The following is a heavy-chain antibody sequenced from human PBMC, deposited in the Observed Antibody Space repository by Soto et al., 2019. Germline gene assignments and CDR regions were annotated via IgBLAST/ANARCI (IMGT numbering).Heavy chain of an antibody. CDR3: AATRYYYDSKGYQL. V-gene: IGHV3-30*14. J-gene: IGHJ4*02. Sequence: QVQLVESGGGGVQPGRSLRLSCSASGFTFSTYALHWVRQAPGKGLQWVAVISSYGNNRYYAASVKGRFTISRDNAKNTLYLQMNSLRPEDTAVYYCAATRYYYDSKGYQLWGQGTLVTVSS. D-gene: IGHD3-22*01. CDR2: ISSYGNNR. CDR1: GFTFSTYA.